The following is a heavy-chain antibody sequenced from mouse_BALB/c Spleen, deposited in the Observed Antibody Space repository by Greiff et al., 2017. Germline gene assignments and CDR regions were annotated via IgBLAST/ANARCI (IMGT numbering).Heavy chain of an antibody. CDR3: AREGIYYGNHTPFAY. V-gene: IGHV2-6-7*01. CDR1: GFSLTGYG. J-gene: IGHJ3*01. CDR2: IWGDGST. D-gene: IGHD2-1*01. Sequence: QVQLQQSGPGLVAPSQSLSITCTVSGFSLTGYGVNWVRQPPGKGLEWLGMIWGDGSTDYNSALKSRLSISKDNSKSQVFLKMNRLQTDDTARYYCAREGIYYGNHTPFAYWGQGTLVTVSA.